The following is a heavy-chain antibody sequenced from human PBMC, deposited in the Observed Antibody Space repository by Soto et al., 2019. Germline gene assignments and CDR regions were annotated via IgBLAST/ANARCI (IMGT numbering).Heavy chain of an antibody. CDR1: GGSFSNNA. CDR3: ARDYGGHKEQEFFYGMDV. V-gene: IGHV1-69*13. J-gene: IGHJ6*02. CDR2: IILPFGTP. Sequence: SVKVSCKASGGSFSNNAISWVRQAPGQGLEWMGVIILPFGTPNYAQTFQGRVTITADESMTTAYMELRSLRPDDTAVYYCARDYGGHKEQEFFYGMDVWGQGTTVTVS. D-gene: IGHD4-17*01.